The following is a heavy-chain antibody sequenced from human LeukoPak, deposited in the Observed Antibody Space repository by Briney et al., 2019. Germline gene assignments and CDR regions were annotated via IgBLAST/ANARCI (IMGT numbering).Heavy chain of an antibody. V-gene: IGHV4-39*07. J-gene: IGHJ4*02. CDR3: ARGRDYYDSSGYYFY. Sequence: PSETLSLTCTVSGGSISSSSYYWGWIRQPPGKGLEWIGEINHSGSTNYNPSLKSRVTISVDTSKNQFSLKVSSVTAADTAVYYCARGRDYYDSSGYYFYWGQGTLVTVSS. D-gene: IGHD3-22*01. CDR1: GGSISSSSYY. CDR2: INHSGST.